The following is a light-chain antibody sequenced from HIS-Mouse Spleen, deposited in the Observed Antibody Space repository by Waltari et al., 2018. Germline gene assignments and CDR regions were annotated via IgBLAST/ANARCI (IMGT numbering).Light chain of an antibody. CDR2: KDS. V-gene: IGLV3-25*03. CDR3: QSADSSGTYSVV. J-gene: IGLJ2*01. CDR1: ALPKQY. Sequence: SYELTQPPSVSVSPGQTARITCSGDALPKQYADGYQQKPGQAPVLVIYKDSERPSGIPERFSGSSSGTTVTLTISGVQAEDEADYYCQSADSSGTYSVVFGGGTKLTVL.